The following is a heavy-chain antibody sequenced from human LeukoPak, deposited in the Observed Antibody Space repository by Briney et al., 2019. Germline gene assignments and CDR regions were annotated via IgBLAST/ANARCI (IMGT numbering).Heavy chain of an antibody. CDR3: ARGFKGLAAAGTFAY. D-gene: IGHD6-13*01. J-gene: IGHJ4*02. CDR1: GFTFSDYR. Sequence: GGSLRLSCAASGFTFSDYRVNWVRQAPGKGLEWVSSISSSSSYIYYADSVKGRFTISRDNAKNSLYLQMNSLRAEDTAVYYCARGFKGLAAAGTFAYWGQGTLVTVSS. V-gene: IGHV3-21*01. CDR2: ISSSSSYI.